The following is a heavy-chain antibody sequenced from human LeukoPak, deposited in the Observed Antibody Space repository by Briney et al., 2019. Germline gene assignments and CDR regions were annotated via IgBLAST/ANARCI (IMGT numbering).Heavy chain of an antibody. Sequence: PSQSLSLACAVYGGSFSGYYWSWIRQPPGKGLEWIGEINHSGSTNYNPTLKSRVTISVDTSKNQVSLKLSSVTAADRAVYYCARGRRGSSWYAGYYYYYGMDVWGQGTTVTVSS. J-gene: IGHJ6*02. D-gene: IGHD6-13*01. V-gene: IGHV4-34*01. CDR2: INHSGST. CDR3: ARGRRGSSWYAGYYYYYGMDV. CDR1: GGSFSGYY.